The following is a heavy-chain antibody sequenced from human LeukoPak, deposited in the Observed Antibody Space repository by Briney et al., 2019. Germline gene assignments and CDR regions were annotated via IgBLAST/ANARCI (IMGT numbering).Heavy chain of an antibody. CDR2: INSDGRST. D-gene: IGHD2-2*01. J-gene: IGHJ4*02. Sequence: GGSLRLSCAASGFTFSSYWMHWVRQAPGKRLAWVSRINSDGRSTSYAASVKGRFAISRDKAKNRLYLQMNSLRAEDTAVYYCARYCSSTSCCPTGCLDYWGQGTLVTGSS. CDR1: GFTFSSYW. V-gene: IGHV3-74*01. CDR3: ARYCSSTSCCPTGCLDY.